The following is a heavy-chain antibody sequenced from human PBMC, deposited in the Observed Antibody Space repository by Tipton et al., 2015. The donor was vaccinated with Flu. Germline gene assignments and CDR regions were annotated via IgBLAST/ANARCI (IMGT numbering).Heavy chain of an antibody. J-gene: IGHJ4*02. CDR3: PRGPDNAKTLT. CDR2: LFPGVTN. CDR1: DNSISGFY. D-gene: IGHD1-1*01. Sequence: TLSLTCTVSDNSISGFYWSWLRQTPGKGLEYVAHLFPGVTNYYSPSFRGRVRISMDMSKREFSLTMDSVTTADTAIYFCPRGPDNAKTLTWGRGILVTVSS. V-gene: IGHV4-59*01.